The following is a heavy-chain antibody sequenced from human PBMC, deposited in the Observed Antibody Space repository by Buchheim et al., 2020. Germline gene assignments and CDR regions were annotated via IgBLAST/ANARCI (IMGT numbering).Heavy chain of an antibody. CDR3: ARVSGVYYDFWSGYSRGYYFDY. J-gene: IGHJ4*02. CDR1: GGSISSGDHY. Sequence: QVQLQESGPGLVKPSQTLSLTCTVSGGSISSGDHYWSWIRQPPGKGLEWIGYIYYSGTTYYNPSLKSRVTTSVDTSKNQLSLKLSSVTAADTAVYYCARVSGVYYDFWSGYSRGYYFDYWGQGTL. V-gene: IGHV4-30-4*01. D-gene: IGHD3-3*01. CDR2: IYYSGTT.